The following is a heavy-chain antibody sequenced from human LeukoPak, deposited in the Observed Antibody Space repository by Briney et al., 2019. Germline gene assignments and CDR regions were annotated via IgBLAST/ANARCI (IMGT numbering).Heavy chain of an antibody. CDR2: IKQDGSEK. CDR1: GFTFDDYA. J-gene: IGHJ4*02. V-gene: IGHV3-7*01. Sequence: PGRSLRLSCAASGFTFDDYAMHWVRQAPGKGLEWVANIKQDGSEKYFVDSVKGRFTISRDNAKNSLYLQMNSLRAEDTAVYFCARDKRVVGATGVGDYWGQGTLVTVSS. CDR3: ARDKRVVGATGVGDY. D-gene: IGHD1-26*01.